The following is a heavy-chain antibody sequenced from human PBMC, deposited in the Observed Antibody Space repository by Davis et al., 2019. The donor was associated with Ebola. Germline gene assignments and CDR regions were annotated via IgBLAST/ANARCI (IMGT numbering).Heavy chain of an antibody. CDR3: ARDRLWFGEFGFDP. D-gene: IGHD3-10*01. CDR2: IYHSGST. CDR1: GGSISSGGYS. J-gene: IGHJ5*02. Sequence: PSETLSLTCAVSGGSISSGGYSWSWIRQPPGKGLEWIGYIYHSGSTYYNPSLKSRVTISVDRSKNQFSLKLSSVTAADTVVYYCARDRLWFGEFGFDPWGQGTLVTVSS. V-gene: IGHV4-30-2*01.